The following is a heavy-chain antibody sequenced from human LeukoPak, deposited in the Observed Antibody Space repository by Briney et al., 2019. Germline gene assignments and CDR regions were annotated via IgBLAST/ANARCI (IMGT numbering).Heavy chain of an antibody. Sequence: PGGSLRLSCAASGFTFSNAWMSWVRQAPGKGLEWVSAINWNGGSTSYADSVKGRFTISRDNAKNSLYLQMNSLRADDTAFYYCARGMGAFSVGYYFDYWGQGTLLTVSS. D-gene: IGHD1-26*01. CDR3: ARGMGAFSVGYYFDY. CDR1: GFTFSNAW. V-gene: IGHV3-20*04. J-gene: IGHJ4*02. CDR2: INWNGGST.